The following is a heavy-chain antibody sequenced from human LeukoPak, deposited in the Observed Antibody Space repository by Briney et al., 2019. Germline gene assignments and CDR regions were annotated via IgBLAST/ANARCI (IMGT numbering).Heavy chain of an antibody. CDR2: LGTDGDT. J-gene: IGHJ6*02. V-gene: IGHV3-13*01. CDR3: LRASPLYCGGHCYPTPPLRVEIFYGMGV. CDR1: GFTFSTND. Sequence: GGSLRLSCAASGFTFSTNDMHCVRQTTGKGLEWVSALGTDGDTYYLGYVKGRFTIFREDDKNALSLQMNSLSAGDTGVYYCLRASPLYCGGHCYPTPPLRVEIFYGMGVWGQGTTVTVSS. D-gene: IGHD2-21*02.